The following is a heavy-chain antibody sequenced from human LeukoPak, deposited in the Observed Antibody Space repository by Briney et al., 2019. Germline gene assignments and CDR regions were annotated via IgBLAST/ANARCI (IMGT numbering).Heavy chain of an antibody. Sequence: SETLSLTCTVSGGSISSSSYYWSWIRQPAGKGLEWIGRIYTSGSTNCNPSLQSRVTMSVDTSKNQFSLKLSSVTAADTAVYYCARDPRKYSSSWSFDFWGQGTLVTVSS. CDR3: ARDPRKYSSSWSFDF. D-gene: IGHD6-13*01. CDR2: IYTSGST. V-gene: IGHV4-61*02. J-gene: IGHJ4*02. CDR1: GGSISSSSYY.